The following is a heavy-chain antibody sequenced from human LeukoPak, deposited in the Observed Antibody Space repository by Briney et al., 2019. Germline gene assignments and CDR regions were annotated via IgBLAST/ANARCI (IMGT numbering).Heavy chain of an antibody. CDR2: IYTSGSTKSYTSGST. J-gene: IGHJ4*02. V-gene: IGHV4-4*07. CDR3: AAFLSGTYWYFDY. D-gene: IGHD1-26*01. Sequence: SETLSLTCTVSGDSISSYYWSWIRQPAERGLEWLGHIYTSGSTKSYTSGSTDYNPSLKSRVTISLDRSKNQFSLKLSSVTAADTAVYYCAAFLSGTYWYFDYWGQGALVTVSS. CDR1: GDSISSYY.